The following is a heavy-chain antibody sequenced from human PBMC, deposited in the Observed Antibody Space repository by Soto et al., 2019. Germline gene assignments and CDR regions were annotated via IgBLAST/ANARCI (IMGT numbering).Heavy chain of an antibody. CDR1: GFTFSSYG. CDR2: IWYDGSNK. D-gene: IGHD3-9*01. V-gene: IGHV3-33*01. Sequence: GGSLRLSCAASGFTFSSYGMHWVRQAPGKGLEWVAVIWYDGSNKYYADSVKGRFTISRDNSKNTLYLQMNSLRAEDTAVYYCAREVEAYYDILTGRYYYYYYMDVWGKGTTVTVSS. CDR3: AREVEAYYDILTGRYYYYYYMDV. J-gene: IGHJ6*03.